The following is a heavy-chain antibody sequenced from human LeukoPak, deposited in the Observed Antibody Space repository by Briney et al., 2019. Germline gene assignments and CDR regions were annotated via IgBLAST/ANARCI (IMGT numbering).Heavy chain of an antibody. CDR1: GDSIGSNF. CDR3: AREVVEGWLDYFDY. CDR2: IYSDGTT. D-gene: IGHD6-19*01. J-gene: IGHJ4*02. Sequence: PSETLSLTCAVSGDSIGSNFWSRIRQPAGKGLEWIGRIYSDGTTNYNPSLQSRVTLSLDTSKNQFSLKLNSVTAADTAIYFCAREVVEGWLDYFDYWGQGTLVTVSS. V-gene: IGHV4-4*07.